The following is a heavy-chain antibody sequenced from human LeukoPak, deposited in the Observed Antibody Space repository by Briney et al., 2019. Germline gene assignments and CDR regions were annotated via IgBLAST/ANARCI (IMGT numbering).Heavy chain of an antibody. D-gene: IGHD5-24*01. CDR1: GGSISSYY. CDR3: ARRRDDYLDY. Sequence: SETLSLTCTVSGGSISSYYWSWIRQPPGKGLEWIGYIYYSGSTNYNPSLKSRVTISVDTSKNQFSLKLSSVTAADTAVYYCARRRDDYLDYWGQGTLVTVSS. CDR2: IYYSGST. V-gene: IGHV4-59*08. J-gene: IGHJ4*02.